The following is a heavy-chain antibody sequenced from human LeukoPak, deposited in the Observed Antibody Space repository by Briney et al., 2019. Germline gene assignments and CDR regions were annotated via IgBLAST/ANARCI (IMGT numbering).Heavy chain of an antibody. V-gene: IGHV3-23*01. Sequence: GGSLRLSCAASGFTFSSYAMSWVRQAPGKGLEWASAISGSGGSTYYADSVKGRFTISRDNSKNTLYLQMNSLRAEDTAVYYCAKDAQGASYYDILTGYYRNWFDPWGQGTLVTVSS. J-gene: IGHJ5*02. CDR1: GFTFSSYA. D-gene: IGHD3-9*01. CDR2: ISGSGGST. CDR3: AKDAQGASYYDILTGYYRNWFDP.